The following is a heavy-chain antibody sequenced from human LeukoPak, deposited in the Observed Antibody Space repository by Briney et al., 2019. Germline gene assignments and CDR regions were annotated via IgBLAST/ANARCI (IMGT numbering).Heavy chain of an antibody. Sequence: SDTLSLTCAVSGYSISSSNWWGWIRQPPGKGLEWIGYIYYSGSTYYNPSLKSRVTMSVDTSKNQFSLKLSSVTAVDTAVYYCARAKFGGMFPFDYWGQGTLVTVSS. D-gene: IGHD3-16*01. J-gene: IGHJ4*02. V-gene: IGHV4-28*03. CDR2: IYYSGST. CDR1: GYSISSSNW. CDR3: ARAKFGGMFPFDY.